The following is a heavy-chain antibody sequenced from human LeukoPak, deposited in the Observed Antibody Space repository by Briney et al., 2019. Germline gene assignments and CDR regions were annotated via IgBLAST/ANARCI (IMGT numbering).Heavy chain of an antibody. CDR2: ISSSSSYI. CDR3: AKAHDFWSGYYDY. D-gene: IGHD3-3*01. J-gene: IGHJ4*02. V-gene: IGHV3-21*01. Sequence: GGSLRLSCAASGFTFGSYSMNWVRQAPGKGLEWVSSISSSSSYIYYADSVKGRFTISRDNAKNSLYLQMNSLRAEDTAVYYCAKAHDFWSGYYDYWGQGTLVTVSS. CDR1: GFTFGSYS.